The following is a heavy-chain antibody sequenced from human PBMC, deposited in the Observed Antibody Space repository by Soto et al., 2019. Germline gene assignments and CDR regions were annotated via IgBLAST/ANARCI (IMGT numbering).Heavy chain of an antibody. D-gene: IGHD2-2*01. CDR3: VKSNIVVVPAAPDY. CDR1: GFTFSSYA. CDR2: ISGSGGST. J-gene: IGHJ4*02. V-gene: IGHV3-23*01. Sequence: PGGSLRLSCAASGFTFSSYAMSWVRQAPGKGLEWVSAISGSGGSTYYADSVKGRFTISRDNSKNTLYLQMNSLRAEDTAVYYCVKSNIVVVPAAPDYWGQGTLVTVSS.